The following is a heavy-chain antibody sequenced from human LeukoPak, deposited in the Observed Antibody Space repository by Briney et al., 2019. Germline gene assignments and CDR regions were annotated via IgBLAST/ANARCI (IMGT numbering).Heavy chain of an antibody. D-gene: IGHD6-6*01. V-gene: IGHV1-3*01. CDR1: GYTFTSYA. CDR2: INAGNGNT. Sequence: ASVKVSRKASGYTFTSYAMHWVRQAPGQRLEWMGWINAGNGNTKYSQKFQGRVTITRDTSASTAYMELSSLRSEDTAVYYCARADIAARRVLYWGQGTLVTVSS. CDR3: ARADIAARRVLY. J-gene: IGHJ4*02.